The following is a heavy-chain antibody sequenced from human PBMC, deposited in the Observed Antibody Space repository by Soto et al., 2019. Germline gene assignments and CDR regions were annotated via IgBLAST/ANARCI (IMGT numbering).Heavy chain of an antibody. V-gene: IGHV4-4*07. Sequence: PSETLSLTCSVSGADINTYSWTWIRQPARKGLELIGPLYTIASINYNPSLKGRFTLSVDTATNQVSLRLASVTAADTAIYYCARDREAGYNFYYGMDFWGQGTTVTVSS. CDR2: LYTIASI. D-gene: IGHD6-19*01. CDR3: ARDREAGYNFYYGMDF. CDR1: GADINTYS. J-gene: IGHJ6*02.